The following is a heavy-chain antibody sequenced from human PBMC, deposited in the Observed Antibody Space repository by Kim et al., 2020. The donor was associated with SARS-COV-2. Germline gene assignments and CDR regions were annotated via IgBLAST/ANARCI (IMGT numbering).Heavy chain of an antibody. CDR2: IFYRGST. CDR1: GGSISSGGYY. J-gene: IGHJ6*02. D-gene: IGHD3-16*01. Sequence: SETLSLTCTVSGGSISSGGYYWSWIRQHPGKGLVWSGYIFYRGSTYYNPSLKGRVTISLDTSQNQFSLKLTSVTAADTAVYYCARDQGGIAYNGMDVWGQGTTVTVSS. V-gene: IGHV4-31*03. CDR3: ARDQGGIAYNGMDV.